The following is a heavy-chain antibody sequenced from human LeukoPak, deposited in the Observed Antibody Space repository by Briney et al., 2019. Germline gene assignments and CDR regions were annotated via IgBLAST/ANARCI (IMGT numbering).Heavy chain of an antibody. CDR3: ARGRGSGHVLLPFDY. V-gene: IGHV4-61*02. CDR2: IYTSGST. D-gene: IGHD6-19*01. CDR1: GGSISSGSYY. J-gene: IGHJ4*02. Sequence: SQTLSLTCTVCGGSISSGSYYWSWIRQPAGKGLEWIGRIYTSGSTNYNPSLKSRVSISVDTSKNQFSLKLSSVTAADTAVYYCARGRGSGHVLLPFDYWGQGTLVTVSS.